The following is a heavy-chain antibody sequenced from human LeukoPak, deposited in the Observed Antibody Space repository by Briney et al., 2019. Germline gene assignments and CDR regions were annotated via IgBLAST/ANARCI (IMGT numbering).Heavy chain of an antibody. CDR1: GFTFSSYA. D-gene: IGHD6-13*01. Sequence: GGSLRLSCVASGFTFSSYAMHWVRQAPGKGLEYVSAISSNGGATWFANSVKGRFTISRDNSKNTLYLQMGSLRAEDMAVYYCARASISAAGPHDVFDIWGQGAMVTVSS. CDR3: ARASISAAGPHDVFDI. J-gene: IGHJ3*02. CDR2: ISSNGGAT. V-gene: IGHV3-64*01.